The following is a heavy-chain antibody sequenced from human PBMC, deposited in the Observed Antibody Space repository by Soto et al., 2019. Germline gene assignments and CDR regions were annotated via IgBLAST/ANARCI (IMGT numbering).Heavy chain of an antibody. J-gene: IGHJ6*02. CDR2: ISYDGSNK. CDR1: GFTFSSYG. V-gene: IGHV3-30*18. D-gene: IGHD2-8*01. CDR3: AKEIGYCTNGVCYGMDV. Sequence: VQLVESGGGLVQPGGSLRLSCAASGFTFSSYGMHWVRQAPGKGLEWVAVISYDGSNKYYADSVKGRFTISRDNSKNTLYLQMNSLRAEDTAVYYCAKEIGYCTNGVCYGMDVWGQGTTVTVSS.